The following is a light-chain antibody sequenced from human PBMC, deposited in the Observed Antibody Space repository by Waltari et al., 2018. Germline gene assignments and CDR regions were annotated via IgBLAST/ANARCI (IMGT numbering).Light chain of an antibody. J-gene: IGLJ2*01. CDR3: SSYTDSTTVV. CDR1: TTDIGTYDY. V-gene: IGLV2-14*01. Sequence: QSALTQPASVSGSPGQSITISCSGSTTDIGTYDYLPWYQHYPGKAPKLILYQVTIRPSGVSNRFSGSKSGNTASLTISGLQTDDEAIYYCSSYTDSTTVVFGGGTVVTVL. CDR2: QVT.